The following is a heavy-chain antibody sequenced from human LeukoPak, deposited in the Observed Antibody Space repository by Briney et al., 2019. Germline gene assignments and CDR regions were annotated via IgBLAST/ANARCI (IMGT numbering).Heavy chain of an antibody. CDR3: TTVIGIAVALY. D-gene: IGHD6-19*01. Sequence: SWIRQHLGKGLGWIGRIKSKTDGGTTDYAAPVKSRFTISRDDSKNTLYLQMNSLKTEDTAVYYCTTVIGIAVALYWGQGTLVTVSS. J-gene: IGHJ4*02. V-gene: IGHV3-15*01. CDR2: IKSKTDGGTT.